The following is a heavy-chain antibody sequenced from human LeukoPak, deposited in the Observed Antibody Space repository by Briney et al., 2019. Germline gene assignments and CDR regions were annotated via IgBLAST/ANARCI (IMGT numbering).Heavy chain of an antibody. CDR2: IGPHSTFT. J-gene: IGHJ4*02. V-gene: IGHV1-2*02. CDR3: VREGEGPLSKDFDY. Sequence: ASVKVSFKSSGFPFTDHYIHWVRQGPGQGLEWMGYIGPHSTFTSSPQEFQGRVTMTRDASMSTAYMELTRLTSDDTAVYYCVREGEGPLSKDFDYWGQGTLVTVSS. D-gene: IGHD2/OR15-2a*01. CDR1: GFPFTDHY.